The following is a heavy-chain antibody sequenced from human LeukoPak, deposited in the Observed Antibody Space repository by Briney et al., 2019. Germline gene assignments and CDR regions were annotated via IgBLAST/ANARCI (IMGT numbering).Heavy chain of an antibody. J-gene: IGHJ3*02. V-gene: IGHV3-53*01. D-gene: IGHD1-14*01. CDR3: AREMPTGGAFDI. CDR2: IYSGGST. CDR1: GFTVSSNY. Sequence: QTGGSQRLSCAASGFTVSSNYMSWVRQAPGKGLEWVSVIYSGGSTYYADSVKGRFTISRDNSKNTLYLQMNSLRAEDTAVFYFAREMPTGGAFDIWGQGTMVTVSS.